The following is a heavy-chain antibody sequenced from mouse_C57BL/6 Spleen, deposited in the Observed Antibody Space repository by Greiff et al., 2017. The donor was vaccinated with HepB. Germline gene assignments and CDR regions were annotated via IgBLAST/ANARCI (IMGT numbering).Heavy chain of an antibody. D-gene: IGHD2-4*01. CDR1: GYTFTDYY. J-gene: IGHJ3*01. CDR3: AGDYGGFAY. Sequence: EVQLQQSGPELVKPGASVKISCKASGYTFTDYYMNWVKQSHGKSLEWIGDINPNNGGTSYNQKFKGKATLTVDKSSSTAYMELRSLTSEESAVYYCAGDYGGFAYWGQGTLVTVSA. CDR2: INPNNGGT. V-gene: IGHV1-26*01.